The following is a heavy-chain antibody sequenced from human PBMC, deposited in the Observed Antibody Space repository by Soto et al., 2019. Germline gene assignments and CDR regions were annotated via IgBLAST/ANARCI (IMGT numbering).Heavy chain of an antibody. D-gene: IGHD5-18*01. CDR1: GFTFSSYA. Sequence: EGQLLESGGGLVQPGGSLRLSCAASGFTFSSYAMSWVRQAPGKGLEWVSAISGSGGSTYYADSVKGRFTISRDNSKNTLYLQMNSLRAEDTAVYYCAKDDGGYSYGPHYYYGMDVWGQGTTVTVSS. CDR2: ISGSGGST. CDR3: AKDDGGYSYGPHYYYGMDV. J-gene: IGHJ6*02. V-gene: IGHV3-23*01.